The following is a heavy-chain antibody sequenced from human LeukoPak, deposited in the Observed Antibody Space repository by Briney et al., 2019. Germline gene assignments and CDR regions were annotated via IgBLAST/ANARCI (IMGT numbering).Heavy chain of an antibody. J-gene: IGHJ4*02. CDR1: GFTFSSYA. V-gene: IGHV3-23*01. CDR3: AKHGYDSSGYQSDY. D-gene: IGHD3-22*01. Sequence: GGSLRLSCAASGFTFSSYAMSWVRQAPGKGLEWVSAISGSGGSTYYADSVKGRFTISRDNSKNTLYLQMNSLRAEDTAVYYCAKHGYDSSGYQSDYWGQGTLVTVSS. CDR2: ISGSGGST.